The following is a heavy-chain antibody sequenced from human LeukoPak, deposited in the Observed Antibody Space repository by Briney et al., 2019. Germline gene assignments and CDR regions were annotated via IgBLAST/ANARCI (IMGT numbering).Heavy chain of an antibody. J-gene: IGHJ4*02. CDR3: GRPPPGTPYYFDY. V-gene: IGHV3-30-3*01. CDR2: ISYDGSNK. CDR1: GFTFSSYA. Sequence: GGSLRLSCAASGFTFSSYAMLWVRQAPGKGLEWVAVISYDGSNKYYADSVKGRFTISRDNSKNTLYLQMNSLRAEDTAVYYCGRPPPGTPYYFDYWGQGTLVTVSS. D-gene: IGHD3-10*01.